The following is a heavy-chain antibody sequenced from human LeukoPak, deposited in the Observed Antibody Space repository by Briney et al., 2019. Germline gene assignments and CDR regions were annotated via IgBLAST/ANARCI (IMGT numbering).Heavy chain of an antibody. Sequence: GGSLRLSCAASGFTFDDYVMSWVRQAPGKGLEWVSAISGSGGSTYYADSVKGRFTISRDNSKNTLYLQMNSLRAEDTAVYYCAKGLDFWSGLGLDYWGQGTLVTVSS. CDR3: AKGLDFWSGLGLDY. CDR1: GFTFDDYV. D-gene: IGHD3-3*01. V-gene: IGHV3-23*01. J-gene: IGHJ4*02. CDR2: ISGSGGST.